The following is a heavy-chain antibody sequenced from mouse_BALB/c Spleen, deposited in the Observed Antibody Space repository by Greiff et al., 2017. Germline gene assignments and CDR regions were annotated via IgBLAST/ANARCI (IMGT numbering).Heavy chain of an antibody. V-gene: IGHV1-69*02. J-gene: IGHJ2*01. CDR3: ARGTGLFDY. CDR2: IDPSDSYT. Sequence: QVQLQQSGAELVKPGASVKLSCKASGYTFTSYWMHWVKQRPGQGLEWIGEIDPSDSYTNYNQKFKGKATLTVDKSSSTAYMQLSSLTSEDSAVYYCARGTGLFDYWGQGTTLTVSS. CDR1: GYTFTSYW. D-gene: IGHD2-14*01.